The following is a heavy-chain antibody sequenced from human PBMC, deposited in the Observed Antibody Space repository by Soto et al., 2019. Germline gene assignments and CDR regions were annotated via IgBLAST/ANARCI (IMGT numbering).Heavy chain of an antibody. CDR2: IYHSGRT. CDR1: GGSISTDNW. V-gene: IGHV4-4*02. Sequence: QVQVQESGPGLVKPSGTLSLTCVVSGGSISTDNWWSWVRLPPGKGLEWIGEIYHSGRTNYSPSLKSRVSISADTSKNQLSLQMTSVTAADTAVYYCARDQDSGWGLDSWGQGILVTVSS. J-gene: IGHJ4*02. D-gene: IGHD6-19*01. CDR3: ARDQDSGWGLDS.